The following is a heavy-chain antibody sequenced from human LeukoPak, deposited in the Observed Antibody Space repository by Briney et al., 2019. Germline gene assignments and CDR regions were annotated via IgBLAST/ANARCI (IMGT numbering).Heavy chain of an antibody. Sequence: LEXXGRTKSKTDGGTTDYAAPVKGRFTISRDDSKNTLYLQMNSPKTEDTAVYYCTTGSGQDDYWGQGTLVTVSS. CDR3: TTGSGQDDY. CDR2: TKSKTDGGTT. J-gene: IGHJ4*02. V-gene: IGHV3-15*01. D-gene: IGHD6-25*01.